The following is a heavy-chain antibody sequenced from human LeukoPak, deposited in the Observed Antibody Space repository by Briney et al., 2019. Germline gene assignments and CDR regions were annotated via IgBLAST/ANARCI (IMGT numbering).Heavy chain of an antibody. Sequence: GASVKVSCKASGGTFSSYAISWVRQAPGQGLEWMGGIIPIFGTANYAQKFQGRVTITADESTSTAYMELSSLRSEDPAVYYCASTYSGSYEGFDPWGQGTVVTVSS. D-gene: IGHD1-26*01. CDR2: IIPIFGTA. CDR3: ASTYSGSYEGFDP. CDR1: GGTFSSYA. J-gene: IGHJ5*02. V-gene: IGHV1-69*13.